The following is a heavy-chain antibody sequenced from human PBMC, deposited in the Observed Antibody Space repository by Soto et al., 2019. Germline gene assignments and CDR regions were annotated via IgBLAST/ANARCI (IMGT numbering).Heavy chain of an antibody. CDR1: GGSISSYY. Sequence: SETLSLTCTVSGGSISSYYWSWIRQPAGKGLEWIGRIYTSGGTNYNPSLKSRVTMSLDTSKNQFSLRLSSVTAADTAVYYCARGQRFSDSFDPWGQGPVVTVSS. CDR2: IYTSGGT. D-gene: IGHD3-3*01. J-gene: IGHJ5*02. V-gene: IGHV4-4*07. CDR3: ARGQRFSDSFDP.